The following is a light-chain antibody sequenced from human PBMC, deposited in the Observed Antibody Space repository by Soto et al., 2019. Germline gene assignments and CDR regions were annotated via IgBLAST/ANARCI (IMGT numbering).Light chain of an antibody. V-gene: IGLV2-23*02. CDR3: SSYAGFSTVI. Sequence: QSALTQPASVSGSPGQSITISCTGTSTDVGSYNLVSWYQQHPGKAPKLIISAVTKRPAGVSSRFSGSKSGNTASLTISGLQAEDEADYYCSSYAGFSTVIFGGGTKLTVL. J-gene: IGLJ2*01. CDR2: AVT. CDR1: STDVGSYNL.